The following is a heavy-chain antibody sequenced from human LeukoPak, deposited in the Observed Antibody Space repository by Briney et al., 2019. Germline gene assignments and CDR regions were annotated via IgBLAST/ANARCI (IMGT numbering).Heavy chain of an antibody. D-gene: IGHD1-7*01. CDR2: INPSGGST. CDR1: GYTFTSYN. Sequence: ASVKVSCKASGYTFTSYNMHWVRQAPGQGLEWMGIINPSGGSTSYAQKFQGRVTVTRDTSTSTVYMELSSLRSEDTAVYYCARVETITGTSYYWGQGTLVTVSS. V-gene: IGHV1-46*01. CDR3: ARVETITGTSYY. J-gene: IGHJ4*02.